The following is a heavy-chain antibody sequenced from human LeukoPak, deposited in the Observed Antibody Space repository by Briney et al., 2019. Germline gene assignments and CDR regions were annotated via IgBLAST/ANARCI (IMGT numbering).Heavy chain of an antibody. CDR1: GGSFSGYY. J-gene: IGHJ4*02. Sequence: SGTLSLTCAVYGGSFSGYYWSWIRQPPGKGLEWIGEINHSGSTNYNPSLKSRVTISVDTPKNQFSLKLSSVTAADTAVYYCASSGWYWGQYYFDYWGQGTLVTVSS. V-gene: IGHV4-34*01. CDR2: INHSGST. D-gene: IGHD6-19*01. CDR3: ASSGWYWGQYYFDY.